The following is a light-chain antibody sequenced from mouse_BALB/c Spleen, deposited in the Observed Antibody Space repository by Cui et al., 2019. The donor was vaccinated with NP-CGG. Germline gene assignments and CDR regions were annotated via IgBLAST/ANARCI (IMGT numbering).Light chain of an antibody. CDR2: GTN. J-gene: IGLJ1*01. CDR3: ALWYSNHWV. CDR1: TGAVTTSNY. V-gene: IGLV1*01. Sequence: QAVVTQESALTTSPGETVTLTCRSSTGAVTTSNYANWVQEKPDHLFTGLIGGTNNRAPGVPARFSGYLIGDKAALTIKGAQTEDEAIYFCALWYSNHWVFGGGTKLTVL.